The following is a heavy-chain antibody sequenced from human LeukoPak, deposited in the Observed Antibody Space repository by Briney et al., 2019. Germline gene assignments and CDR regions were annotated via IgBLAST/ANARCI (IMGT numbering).Heavy chain of an antibody. J-gene: IGHJ4*02. D-gene: IGHD3-3*01. Sequence: GGSLRLSCAASGFTFSSYAMSWVRQAPGKGLEWVSAISGSGGGTYYADSVKGRFTISRDNSKNTLYLQMNSLRAEDTAVYYCAKAGRDYDFWSGLNYWGQGTLVTVSS. V-gene: IGHV3-23*01. CDR1: GFTFSSYA. CDR3: AKAGRDYDFWSGLNY. CDR2: ISGSGGGT.